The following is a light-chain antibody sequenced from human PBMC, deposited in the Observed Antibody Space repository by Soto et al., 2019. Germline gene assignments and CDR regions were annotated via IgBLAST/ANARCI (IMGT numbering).Light chain of an antibody. CDR1: QSVLYSSNNKNY. J-gene: IGKJ4*01. CDR3: QQYYSNPELT. V-gene: IGKV4-1*01. CDR2: WAS. Sequence: DIVMTQSPDSLAVSLVERATINCKSSQSVLYSSNNKNYLAWFQQKPGQPPRLLIYWASTRESGVPDRFSGSGSGTDFTLTISSLQSEDVAVYYCQQYYSNPELTFGGGTKVDI.